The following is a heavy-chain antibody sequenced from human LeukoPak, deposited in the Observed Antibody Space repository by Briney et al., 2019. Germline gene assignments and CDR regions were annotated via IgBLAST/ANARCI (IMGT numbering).Heavy chain of an antibody. D-gene: IGHD6-19*01. CDR3: ARDLHSSGCC. V-gene: IGHV3-9*01. CDR2: ISWNSGSI. Sequence: GGSLRLSCAASGFTFDDYAMHWVRQGPGKGLEWVSGISWNSGSIGYADSVKGRFTISRDNAKNSLYLQMNSLRAEDTALYYCARDLHSSGCCWGQGTLVTVSS. J-gene: IGHJ4*02. CDR1: GFTFDDYA.